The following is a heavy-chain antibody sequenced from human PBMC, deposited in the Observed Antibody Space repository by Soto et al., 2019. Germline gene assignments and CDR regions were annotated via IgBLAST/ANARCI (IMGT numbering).Heavy chain of an antibody. CDR3: ARGRSHGRWFDP. CDR2: INHSGST. V-gene: IGHV4-34*01. Sequence: QVQLQQWGAGLLKPSETLSLTCAVYGGSFSGYYWSWIRQPPGKGLEWIGEINHSGSTNYNPSLKSRVTISVDTSKNQFSLKLSSVTAADTAVYYCARGRSHGRWFDPWGQGTLVTVSS. D-gene: IGHD1-26*01. CDR1: GGSFSGYY. J-gene: IGHJ5*02.